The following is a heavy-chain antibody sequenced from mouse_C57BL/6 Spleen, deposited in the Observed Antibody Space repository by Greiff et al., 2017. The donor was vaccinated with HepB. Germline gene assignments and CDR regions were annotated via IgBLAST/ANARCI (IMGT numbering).Heavy chain of an antibody. D-gene: IGHD2-5*01. CDR1: GFNIKDYY. Sequence: VQLQQSGAELVKPGASVKLSCTASGFNIKDYYMHWVKQRTEQGLEWIGRIDPEDGDTKYAPKFQGKATITADTSSNTAYLQLSSLTSEDSAVYYGAGCSNRGAMDYWGQGTSVTVSS. V-gene: IGHV14-2*01. CDR3: AGCSNRGAMDY. J-gene: IGHJ4*01. CDR2: IDPEDGDT.